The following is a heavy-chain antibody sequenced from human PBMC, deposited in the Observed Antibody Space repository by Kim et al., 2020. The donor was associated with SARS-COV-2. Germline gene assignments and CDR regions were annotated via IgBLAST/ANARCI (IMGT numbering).Heavy chain of an antibody. D-gene: IGHD5-18*01. J-gene: IGHJ2*01. V-gene: IGHV3-23*01. CDR3: AKAPSGWIQLWRNWYFDL. Sequence: KGRFTISRDNSKNTLYLQMNSLRAEDTAVYYCAKAPSGWIQLWRNWYFDLWGRGTLVTVSS.